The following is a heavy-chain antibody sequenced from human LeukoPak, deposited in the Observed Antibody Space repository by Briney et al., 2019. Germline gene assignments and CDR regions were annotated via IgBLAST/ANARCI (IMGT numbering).Heavy chain of an antibody. Sequence: PGGALRISCAASGFTFSTYSLDWARQAPGKGLEGGSYISTSGSIALYADSVKGRFTISRDNAKNSLYLQMNSLRDEDTAVYYCARDRGSYYDQFDVWGQGTLVTVSS. V-gene: IGHV3-48*02. CDR2: ISTSGSIA. D-gene: IGHD3-22*01. J-gene: IGHJ5*02. CDR1: GFTFSTYS. CDR3: ARDRGSYYDQFDV.